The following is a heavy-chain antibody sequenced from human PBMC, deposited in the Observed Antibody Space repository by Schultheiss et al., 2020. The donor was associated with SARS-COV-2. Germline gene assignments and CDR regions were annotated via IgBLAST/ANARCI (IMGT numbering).Heavy chain of an antibody. CDR3: ARGDFADAFDI. V-gene: IGHV4-34*01. CDR1: GGSFSGYY. Sequence: GSLRLSCAVYGGSFSGYYWSWIRQPPGKGLEWIGEIYHTRSTNYNPSLKSRVTISVDTSKNQFSLKLSSVTAADTAVYYCARGDFADAFDIWGQGTMVTVSS. D-gene: IGHD2/OR15-2a*01. CDR2: IYHTRST. J-gene: IGHJ3*02.